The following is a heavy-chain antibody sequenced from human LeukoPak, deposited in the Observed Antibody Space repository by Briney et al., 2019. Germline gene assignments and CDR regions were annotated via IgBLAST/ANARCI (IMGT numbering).Heavy chain of an antibody. V-gene: IGHV3-74*01. D-gene: IGHD2-2*01. CDR3: VSFYETY. CDR2: INSDGSWT. CDR1: GNYW. Sequence: GGSLRLSCAASGNYWMHRVRQAPGKGLVWVSHINSDGSWTSYADSVKGRFTISKDNAKNTVYLQMNNLRAEDTAVYYCVSFYETYWGRGTLVTVSS. J-gene: IGHJ4*02.